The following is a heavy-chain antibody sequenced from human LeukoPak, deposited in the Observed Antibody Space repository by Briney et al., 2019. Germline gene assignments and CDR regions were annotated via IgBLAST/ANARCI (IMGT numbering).Heavy chain of an antibody. CDR3: EKDRSRSGWFLNWFAP. Sequence: GGSLRLSFAASGFTFTSYAMSWGRQSPGKGLEGGSAISGMSGSTYYADSVKGRFTISRDNSKNPLYLQMNSLRAEDTAVYYCEKDRSRSGWFLNWFAPWGQGTLVTVYS. D-gene: IGHD6-19*01. CDR1: GFTFTSYA. J-gene: IGHJ5*02. CDR2: ISGMSGST. V-gene: IGHV3-23*01.